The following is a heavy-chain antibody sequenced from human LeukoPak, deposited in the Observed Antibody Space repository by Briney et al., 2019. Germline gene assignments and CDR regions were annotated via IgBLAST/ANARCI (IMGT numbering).Heavy chain of an antibody. J-gene: IGHJ5*02. CDR1: AGTFTSYA. CDR2: IIPILGIA. V-gene: IGHV1-69*04. Sequence: ASVKVSCKPSAGTFTSYAISWVRQAPGQGREWMGRIIPILGIANYAQKLKRRVTITADTSTSTGYMELSSMRFEDKDVYYCARDSGYYASSGYPTRRVGFDPWGQGTLVTVSS. D-gene: IGHD3-22*01. CDR3: ARDSGYYASSGYPTRRVGFDP.